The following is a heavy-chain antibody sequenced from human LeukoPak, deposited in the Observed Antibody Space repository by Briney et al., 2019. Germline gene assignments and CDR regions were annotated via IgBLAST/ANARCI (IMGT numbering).Heavy chain of an antibody. D-gene: IGHD1-26*01. V-gene: IGHV3-23*01. Sequence: GGSLRLSCVTSGFTFSSYAMAWVRQAPGKGLEWVSAISGSGVTTHNAGSVKGRFSISRDNSKNTLYLQMNSLRAEDTALYYCAKKVVVGATSPYSDFQDWGQGTLVTVSS. J-gene: IGHJ1*01. CDR2: ISGSGVTT. CDR3: AKKVVVGATSPYSDFQD. CDR1: GFTFSSYA.